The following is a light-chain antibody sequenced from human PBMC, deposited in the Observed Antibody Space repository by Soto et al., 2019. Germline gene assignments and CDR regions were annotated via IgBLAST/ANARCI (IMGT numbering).Light chain of an antibody. CDR1: QSVNSN. V-gene: IGKV3-20*01. Sequence: EIVLTQSPGTLSLSPGERATLSCRARQSVNSNLAWYQQKPGQAPRLLIFGASSRATGIPDRFSGSGSGTDFTLIISRLEPEDFAVYYCQQYGSSPLTFGGGTKVDIK. CDR3: QQYGSSPLT. J-gene: IGKJ4*01. CDR2: GAS.